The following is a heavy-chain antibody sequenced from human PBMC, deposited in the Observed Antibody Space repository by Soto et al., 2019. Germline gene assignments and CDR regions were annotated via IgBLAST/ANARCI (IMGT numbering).Heavy chain of an antibody. D-gene: IGHD2-2*01. Sequence: WSLRLSCTASVFTFGDYAMSWGRQAPGKGLEWVGFIRSKAYGGTTEYAASVKGRFTISRDDSKSIAYLQMNSLKTEDTAVYYCTRVVGTYYYYGMDVWGQGTTVTVSS. CDR2: IRSKAYGGTT. V-gene: IGHV3-49*04. CDR1: VFTFGDYA. CDR3: TRVVGTYYYYGMDV. J-gene: IGHJ6*02.